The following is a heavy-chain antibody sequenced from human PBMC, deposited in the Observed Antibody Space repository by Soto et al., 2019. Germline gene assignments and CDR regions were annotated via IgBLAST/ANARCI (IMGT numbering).Heavy chain of an antibody. CDR2: INHSGST. CDR1: DSSYIGCY. Sequence: PSGTVCLTFVVYDSSYIGCYWSWIRQPPGKGLEWIGEINHSGSTNYNPSLKSRVTISVDTSKNQFSLKLSSVTAADTAVYYCARVSGGDGTRKLLWFGELLFPNCFEPWGQGTLVPVSS. CDR3: ARVSGGDGTRKLLWFGELLFPNCFEP. V-gene: IGHV4-34*01. D-gene: IGHD3-10*01. J-gene: IGHJ5*02.